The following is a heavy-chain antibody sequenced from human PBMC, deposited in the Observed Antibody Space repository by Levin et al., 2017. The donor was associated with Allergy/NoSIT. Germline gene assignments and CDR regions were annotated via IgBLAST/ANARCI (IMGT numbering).Heavy chain of an antibody. V-gene: IGHV3-53*01. J-gene: IGHJ4*02. CDR3: ARAKDEDYFDY. Sequence: ETLSLTCATSGFTVSSNYMTWVRQAPGKGLEWVSVIYSGGSTNYADSVKGRFTISRDKSKNTLYLQMNSLRADDTAVYYCARAKDEDYFDYWGQGTLVTVSS. CDR2: IYSGGST. D-gene: IGHD2-15*01. CDR1: GFTVSSNY.